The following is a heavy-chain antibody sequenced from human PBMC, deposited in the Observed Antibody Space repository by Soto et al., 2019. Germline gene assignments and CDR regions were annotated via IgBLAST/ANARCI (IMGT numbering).Heavy chain of an antibody. J-gene: IGHJ4*02. CDR2: ISSSSTTI. Sequence: PGGSLRLSCAASGFTVSSNYMNWVRQAPGKGLEWVSYISSSSTTIYYADSVKGRFTISRDNAKNSLYLQMNSLRDEDTAVYYCARVLEGWGQGTLVTVSS. V-gene: IGHV3-48*02. CDR1: GFTVSSNY. CDR3: ARVLEG.